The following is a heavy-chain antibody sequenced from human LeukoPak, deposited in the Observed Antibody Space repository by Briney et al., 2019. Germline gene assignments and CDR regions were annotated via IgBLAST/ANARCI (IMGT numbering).Heavy chain of an antibody. Sequence: PGGSLRLSCAASGFAFSSYSMNWVRQAPGKGLEWVSSIGGSSHYIYYADSVKSRFTISRDNAKNSLYLQMNSLRAEDTAVYYCARDRARTGENYYYMDVWGKGTTVTVSS. CDR3: ARDRARTGENYYYMDV. CDR2: IGGSSHYI. CDR1: GFAFSSYS. J-gene: IGHJ6*03. V-gene: IGHV3-21*01. D-gene: IGHD7-27*01.